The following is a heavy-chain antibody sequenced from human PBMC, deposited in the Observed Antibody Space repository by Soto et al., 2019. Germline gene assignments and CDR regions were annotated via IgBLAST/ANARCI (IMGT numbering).Heavy chain of an antibody. CDR3: ARAAGSGYPSDAIDI. V-gene: IGHV3-13*01. J-gene: IGHJ3*02. D-gene: IGHD3-3*01. Sequence: GGSLRLSCAASGFTFSSYDMHWVRQAPGKGLEWVSAIGTAGDTYYPGSVKGRFNISRENAKNSLYLQMNSLRAGDTGVYYCARAAGSGYPSDAIDIWGQGTMVTVSS. CDR2: IGTAGDT. CDR1: GFTFSSYD.